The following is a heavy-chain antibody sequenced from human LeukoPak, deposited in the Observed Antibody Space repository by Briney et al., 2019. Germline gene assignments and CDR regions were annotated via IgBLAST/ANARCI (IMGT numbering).Heavy chain of an antibody. D-gene: IGHD6-13*01. J-gene: IGHJ5*02. CDR2: ISFDGNED. CDR1: GFTFSRYA. CDR3: ARGYASTSQLDP. V-gene: IGHV3-30*15. Sequence: GGSLRLSCAASGFTFSRYAMHWVRQAPGKGLEWVACISFDGNEDFYADSVRGRFTISRDNSKNTLYLQVSAEDTAIYYCARGYASTSQLDPWGQGTLVTVSS.